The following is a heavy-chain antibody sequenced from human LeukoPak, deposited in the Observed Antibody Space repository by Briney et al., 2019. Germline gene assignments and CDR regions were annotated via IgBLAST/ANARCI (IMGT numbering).Heavy chain of an antibody. Sequence: AGGSLRLSCAASGFTSSSYAMHWVRQAPGKGLEWVAVISYDGSNKYYADSVKGRFTISRDNSKNTLYLQMNSLRAEDTAVYYCAHPHGYSSSWYYFDYWGQGTLVTVSS. CDR3: AHPHGYSSSWYYFDY. J-gene: IGHJ4*02. D-gene: IGHD6-13*01. CDR2: ISYDGSNK. V-gene: IGHV3-30-3*01. CDR1: GFTSSSYA.